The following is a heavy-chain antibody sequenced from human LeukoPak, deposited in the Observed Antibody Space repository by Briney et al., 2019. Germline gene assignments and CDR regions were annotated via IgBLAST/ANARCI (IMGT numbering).Heavy chain of an antibody. V-gene: IGHV3-30*03. CDR3: ARVRCSGGSCSYYYCMDV. Sequence: GGSLRLSCAASTFSFSRYPMGWVRQAPGKGLEGVAFISYDGSSEYDADSVKGRFTISRDNSENTVYLQMNSLRAEDTAVYHCARVRCSGGSCSYYYCMDVWGQGSTVTVSS. J-gene: IGHJ6*02. CDR1: TFSFSRYP. CDR2: ISYDGSSE. D-gene: IGHD2-15*01.